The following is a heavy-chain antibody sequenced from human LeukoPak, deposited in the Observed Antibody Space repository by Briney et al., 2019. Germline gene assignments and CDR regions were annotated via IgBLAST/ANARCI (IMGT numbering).Heavy chain of an antibody. CDR1: GGSVSSYY. CDR2: IYYSGST. Sequence: PSETLSLTCSVSGGSVSSYYWSWIRQPPGKGLEWIGYIYYSGSTNYNPSLKSRVTISVDTSKNQFSLKLSSVTAADTAVYYCATQYSSSSNWFDPWGQGTLVTVSS. V-gene: IGHV4-59*08. CDR3: ATQYSSSSNWFDP. D-gene: IGHD6-6*01. J-gene: IGHJ5*02.